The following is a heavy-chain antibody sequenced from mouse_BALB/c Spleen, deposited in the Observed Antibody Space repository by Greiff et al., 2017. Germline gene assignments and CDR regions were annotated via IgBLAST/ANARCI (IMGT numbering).Heavy chain of an antibody. V-gene: IGHV1-20*02. CDR2: INPYNGDT. J-gene: IGHJ4*01. CDR3: ARFTTRDYYAMDY. CDR1: GYSFTGYF. Sequence: VQLQQSGPELVKPGASVKISCKASGYSFTGYFMNWVMQSHGKSLEWIGRINPYNGDTFYNQKFKGKATLTVDKSSSTAHMELRSLASEDSAVYDCARFTTRDYYAMDYWGQGTSVTVSS. D-gene: IGHD1-1*01.